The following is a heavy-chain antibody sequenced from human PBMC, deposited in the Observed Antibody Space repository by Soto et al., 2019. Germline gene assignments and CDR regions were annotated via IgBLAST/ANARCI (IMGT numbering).Heavy chain of an antibody. CDR3: ARPPPTISPAVYAFDM. CDR1: GFTFSMYG. CDR2: IWRDGSEK. D-gene: IGHD6-13*01. Sequence: QVQLVESGGGVVQPGRSLRLSCAASGFTFSMYGVHWVRQAPGKGLEWVALIWRDGSEKYYKDSVKGRFTISRDNSKNTLYLEMNNLRAEDTAVYYCARPPPTISPAVYAFDMWGQGTVVTVSS. J-gene: IGHJ3*02. V-gene: IGHV3-33*01.